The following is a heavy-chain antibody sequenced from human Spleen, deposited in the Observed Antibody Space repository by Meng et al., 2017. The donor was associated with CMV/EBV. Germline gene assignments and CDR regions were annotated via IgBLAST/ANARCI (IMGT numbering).Heavy chain of an antibody. CDR2: IIPLFVTP. Sequence: SVKVSCKASGGAFSNYAIIWVRQAPGQGLEWMGGIIPLFVTPHYAQKFQGRVTITADESTNTAYMGLSSLRSDDTAVYYCARGKRSSSGRDHYYGMDVWGQGTTVTVSS. D-gene: IGHD3-22*01. J-gene: IGHJ6*02. CDR3: ARGKRSSSGRDHYYGMDV. V-gene: IGHV1-69*13. CDR1: GGAFSNYA.